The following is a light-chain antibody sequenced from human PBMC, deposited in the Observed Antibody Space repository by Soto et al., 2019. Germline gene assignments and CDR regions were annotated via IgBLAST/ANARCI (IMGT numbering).Light chain of an antibody. V-gene: IGKV3D-15*01. CDR3: QQYNKWPHT. CDR1: QSVKSN. J-gene: IGKJ2*01. CDR2: DAS. Sequence: EIDLTQSPASLSVSPGERATLSCRASQSVKSNLAWYQQKPGQAPRLLIFDASTRAIGVPARFSGSGSGTELTLTISSLQSEDFAVYYCQQYNKWPHTFGQGTKLEIK.